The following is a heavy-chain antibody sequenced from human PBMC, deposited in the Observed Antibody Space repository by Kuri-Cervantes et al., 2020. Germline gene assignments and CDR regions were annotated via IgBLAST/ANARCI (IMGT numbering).Heavy chain of an antibody. V-gene: IGHV4-61*01. CDR2: IYYSGST. J-gene: IGHJ6*03. CDR3: ARYYDYYYYMDV. D-gene: IGHD5-12*01. CDR1: GGSVSSGSYY. Sequence: SETLSLTCTVSGGSVSSGSYYWSWIRQPPGKGLEWIGYIYYSGSTNYNPSLKSRVTISVDTSKNQFSLKLSPVTAADTAVYYCARYYDYYYYMDVWGKGTTVTVSS.